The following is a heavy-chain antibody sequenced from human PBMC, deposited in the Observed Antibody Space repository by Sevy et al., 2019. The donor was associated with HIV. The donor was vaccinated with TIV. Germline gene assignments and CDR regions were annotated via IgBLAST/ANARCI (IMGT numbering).Heavy chain of an antibody. D-gene: IGHD3-16*01. CDR2: ISNGSIYI. CDR1: GFTFSNYS. Sequence: GRSLRLSCAASGFTFSNYSMNWVRQAAGKGLESVSSISNGSIYIYYADSVKGRFTISRVNAKNSLYLQMNSLRAEDTAVYYCTRDGGRELNYGMDVWGQGTTVTVSS. CDR3: TRDGGRELNYGMDV. J-gene: IGHJ6*02. V-gene: IGHV3-21*01.